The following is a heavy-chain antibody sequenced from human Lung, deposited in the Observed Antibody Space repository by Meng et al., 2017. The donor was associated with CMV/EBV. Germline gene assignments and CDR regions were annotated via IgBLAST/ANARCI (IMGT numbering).Heavy chain of an antibody. CDR1: GGSMSSTNW. CDR3: ARADKVRFDY. CDR2: IYHSGST. V-gene: IGHV4-4*02. Sequence: VALRRSGPGPVRPSGTLSLSCSVSGGSMSSTNWWSWVRQTPGKGLEWIGEIYHSGSTNYNPSLKGRVSISVDKSKNQFSLKLSSVTAADTAVYYCARADKVRFDYWGQGTLVTVSS. J-gene: IGHJ4*02.